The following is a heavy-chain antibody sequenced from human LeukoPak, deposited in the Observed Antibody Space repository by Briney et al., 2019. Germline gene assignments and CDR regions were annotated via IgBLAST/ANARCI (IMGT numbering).Heavy chain of an antibody. Sequence: ASVRVSCKASGYTFTNYYIHWVRRAPGQGLEWMGKINPNNGATHFAQNFQGRVTMTRDTSISTAYMELSRLTSDDTAMYYCARDEASRFCTHGVCSIFDFWGQGSLVTVSS. D-gene: IGHD3-10*01. CDR1: GYTFTNYY. CDR2: INPNNGAT. J-gene: IGHJ4*02. V-gene: IGHV1-2*02. CDR3: ARDEASRFCTHGVCSIFDF.